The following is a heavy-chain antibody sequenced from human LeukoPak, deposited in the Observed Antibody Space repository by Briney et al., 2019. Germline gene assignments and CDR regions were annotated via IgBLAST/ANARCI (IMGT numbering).Heavy chain of an antibody. Sequence: GGSLRLSCAASGFTFSSYGMHRVRQAPGKGLEWVAVIWYDGSNKYYADSVKGRFTISRDNSKNTLYLQMNSLRAEDTAVYYCARAIYGGYDAFDIWGQGTMVTVSS. J-gene: IGHJ3*02. CDR1: GFTFSSYG. CDR2: IWYDGSNK. CDR3: ARAIYGGYDAFDI. D-gene: IGHD4-17*01. V-gene: IGHV3-33*01.